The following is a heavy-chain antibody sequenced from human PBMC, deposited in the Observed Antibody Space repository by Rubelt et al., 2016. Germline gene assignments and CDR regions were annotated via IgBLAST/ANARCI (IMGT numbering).Heavy chain of an antibody. D-gene: IGHD1-26*01. CDR2: ISSSSSYI. CDR3: ARGEVGATGSFDY. V-gene: IGHV3-21*01. Sequence: EVQLVESGGGLVKPGGSLRLSCAASGFTFSSYSMNWVRQAPGKGLEWVSSISSSSSYIYYADSVKGRFTISRDNAKNSLYLKMNSLRAEDTAVYYCARGEVGATGSFDYWGQGTLVTVSP. CDR1: GFTFSSYS. J-gene: IGHJ4*02.